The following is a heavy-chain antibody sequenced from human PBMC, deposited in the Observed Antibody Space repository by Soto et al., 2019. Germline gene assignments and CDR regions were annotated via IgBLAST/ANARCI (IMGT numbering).Heavy chain of an antibody. J-gene: IGHJ6*03. CDR2: ISAYNGNT. CDR3: ARINDFWSGSYMDV. V-gene: IGHV1-18*01. Sequence: ASVKVSCKASGYTFTSYGISWVRQAPGQGLERMGWISAYNGNTNYAQKLQGRVTMTTDTSTSTAYMELRSLRSDDTAVYYCARINDFWSGSYMDVWGKGTTVTVSS. CDR1: GYTFTSYG. D-gene: IGHD3-3*01.